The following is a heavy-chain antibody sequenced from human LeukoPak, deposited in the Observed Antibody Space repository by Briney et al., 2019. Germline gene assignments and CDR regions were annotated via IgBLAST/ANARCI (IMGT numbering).Heavy chain of an antibody. J-gene: IGHJ6*03. V-gene: IGHV3-13*01. CDR1: GFTFSRYD. D-gene: IGHD3-10*01. Sequence: GGSLRLSCAASGFTFSRYDMHWVRQATGKGLEWVSIIGTAGDTYSPGSVKGRFTISRENAKNSLYLQMNSLRAGDTAVYYCARGLAMVRGVISYYMDVWGKGTTVTVSS. CDR3: ARGLAMVRGVISYYMDV. CDR2: IGTAGDT.